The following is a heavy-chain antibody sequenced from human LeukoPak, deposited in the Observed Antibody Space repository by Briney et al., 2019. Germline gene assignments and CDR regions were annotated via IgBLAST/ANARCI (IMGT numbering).Heavy chain of an antibody. J-gene: IGHJ4*02. CDR3: AKTTVTTSLPFDY. CDR2: ISYDGSEK. D-gene: IGHD4-17*01. CDR1: GFSFSVYG. Sequence: GGSLRLSCAASGFSFSVYGMHRVRQSPGKGLEWVAVISYDGSEKYFTDSVKGRFTISRDNSKNTLYLQMNSLRAEDTAVYYCAKTTVTTSLPFDYWGQGTLVTVSS. V-gene: IGHV3-30*18.